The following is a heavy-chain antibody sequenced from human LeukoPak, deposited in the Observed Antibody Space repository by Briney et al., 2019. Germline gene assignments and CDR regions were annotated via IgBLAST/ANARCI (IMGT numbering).Heavy chain of an antibody. Sequence: PSETLSLTCAVSGYSISSGYYWGWIRQPPGKGLEWIGSIYHSGSTYYNPSLKSRVTTSADTSKNQFSLKLSSVTAADTAVYYCARVRLQHFDYWGQGTLVTVSS. CDR3: ARVRLQHFDY. D-gene: IGHD6-13*01. J-gene: IGHJ4*02. V-gene: IGHV4-38-2*01. CDR2: IYHSGST. CDR1: GYSISSGYY.